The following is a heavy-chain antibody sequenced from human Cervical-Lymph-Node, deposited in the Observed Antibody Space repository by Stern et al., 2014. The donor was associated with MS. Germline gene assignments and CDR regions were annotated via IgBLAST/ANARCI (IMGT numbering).Heavy chain of an antibody. D-gene: IGHD2-8*01. Sequence: VHLVESGGGLVKPGGSLRLSCAASGFTVSDFYMNWIRQAPGKGLEWLSYISHSGDTFYYADSVKGRFTISRDSAKNLLFLQMNSLRAEDTAIYYCETEPLWCMRCLDSWGQGTLVTVSS. J-gene: IGHJ5*01. CDR1: GFTVSDFY. CDR2: ISHSGDTF. V-gene: IGHV3-11*01. CDR3: ETEPLWCMRCLDS.